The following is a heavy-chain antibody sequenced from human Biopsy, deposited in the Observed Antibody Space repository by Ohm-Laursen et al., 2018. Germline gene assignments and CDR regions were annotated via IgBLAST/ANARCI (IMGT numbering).Heavy chain of an antibody. V-gene: IGHV3-30*18. Sequence: SLRLSCAASGFTFNNYGMQWVRQAPGKGLEWVSLISNDGDIKYSADSMEGRFTISRDNSRNTLFLQMNSLKAEDTAVYYCAKDRFPYTSGYSSVFEYWGQGTLVTVSS. CDR1: GFTFNNYG. J-gene: IGHJ4*02. CDR2: ISNDGDIK. CDR3: AKDRFPYTSGYSSVFEY. D-gene: IGHD3-22*01.